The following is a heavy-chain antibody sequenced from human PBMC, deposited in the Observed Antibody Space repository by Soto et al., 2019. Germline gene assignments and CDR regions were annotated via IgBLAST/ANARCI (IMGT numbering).Heavy chain of an antibody. CDR2: IYSSGTT. D-gene: IGHD3-3*01. Sequence: PSETLSLTCTVSGGALSGYYWTWIRQPAGKGLEWIGRIYSSGTTKYNPSLQSRVNMSLDTSKNQFSLRLTSVTAADTAVYYCARGQRFSDWFDPWGQGTLVTVS. J-gene: IGHJ5*02. CDR1: GGALSGYY. V-gene: IGHV4-4*07. CDR3: ARGQRFSDWFDP.